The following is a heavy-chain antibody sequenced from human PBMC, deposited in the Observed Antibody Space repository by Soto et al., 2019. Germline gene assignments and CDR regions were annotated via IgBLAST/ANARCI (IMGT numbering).Heavy chain of an antibody. Sequence: QVQLVQSGAEVKKPGASVKVSCKVSGYTLTELSMHWVRQAPGKGLEWMGGFDPEDGETIYAQKFQGRVTMTEDTSTDTGYMELSSLRSEETAVYYCATGWITMVRGVIITSGYYGMDVWGQGTTVTVSS. CDR1: GYTLTELS. CDR3: ATGWITMVRGVIITSGYYGMDV. CDR2: FDPEDGET. D-gene: IGHD3-10*01. V-gene: IGHV1-24*01. J-gene: IGHJ6*02.